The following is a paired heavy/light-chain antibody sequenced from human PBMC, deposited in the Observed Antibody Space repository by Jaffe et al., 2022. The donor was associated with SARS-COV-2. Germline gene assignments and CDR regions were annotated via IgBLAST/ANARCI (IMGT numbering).Light chain of an antibody. CDR2: GAS. V-gene: IGKV3-15*01. Sequence: EIVMTQSPATLSVSPGERATLSCRASQSVSSNLAWYQQKPGQAPRLLIYGASTRATGIPARFSGSGSGTEFTLTISSLQSEDFAVYYCQQYNNWPPEGTFGQGTRLEIK. J-gene: IGKJ5*01. CDR3: QQYNNWPPEGT. CDR1: QSVSSN.
Heavy chain of an antibody. CDR3: ARDTGGYSGYSWGYYYYYMDV. Sequence: QVQLVESGGGLVKPGGSLRLSCAASGFTFSDYYMSWIRQAPGKGLEWVSYISSSGSTIYYADSVKGRFTISRDNAKNSLYLQMNSLRAEDTAVYYCARDTGGYSGYSWGYYYYYMDVWGKGTTVTVSS. V-gene: IGHV3-11*01. D-gene: IGHD5-12*01. CDR2: ISSSGSTI. CDR1: GFTFSDYY. J-gene: IGHJ6*03.